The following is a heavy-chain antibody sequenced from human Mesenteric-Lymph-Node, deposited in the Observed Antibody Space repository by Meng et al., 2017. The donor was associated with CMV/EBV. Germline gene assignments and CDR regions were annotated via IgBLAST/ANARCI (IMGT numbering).Heavy chain of an antibody. J-gene: IGHJ6*02. CDR1: GFTFSTYA. D-gene: IGHD1-1*01. CDR2: MSGSGGTT. CDR3: AKHMAPSGTAGYYYYYYGRDV. V-gene: IGHV3-23*01. Sequence: GESLKISCTASGFTFSTYAMSWVRQAPGKGLEWVSTMSGSGGTTYYADSVKGRFTISRDNSKNTLHLLMNSLRVEDTAIYYCAKHMAPSGTAGYYYYYYGRDVWGQGTTVTVSS.